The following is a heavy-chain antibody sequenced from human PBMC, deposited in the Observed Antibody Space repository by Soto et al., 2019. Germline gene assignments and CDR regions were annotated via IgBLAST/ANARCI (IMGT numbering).Heavy chain of an antibody. Sequence: EVQLLESGGGLVQPGRSLRLSCAASGFTFSSYAMSWVRQAPGKGLEWVSAISGSGGSTYYADSVKGRFTISRDNSKNTLYLQMNSLRAEDTAVYYCAKDTRLYSSSSSFDYWGQGTLVTVSS. CDR3: AKDTRLYSSSSSFDY. CDR2: ISGSGGST. V-gene: IGHV3-23*01. CDR1: GFTFSSYA. J-gene: IGHJ4*02. D-gene: IGHD6-6*01.